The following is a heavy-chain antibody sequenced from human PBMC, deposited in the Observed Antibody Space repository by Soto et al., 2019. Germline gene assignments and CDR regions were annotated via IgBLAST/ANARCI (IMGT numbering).Heavy chain of an antibody. CDR1: GGTFSSYA. D-gene: IGHD3-22*01. V-gene: IGHV1-69*13. CDR3: AREGYYYDSSGYYYPYYFDY. Sequence: SVKVSCKASGGTFSSYAISWVRQAPGQGLEWMGGIIPIFGTANYAQKFQGRVTITADESTSTAYMELSSLRSEDTAVYYCAREGYYYDSSGYYYPYYFDYWGQGTLVTVSS. J-gene: IGHJ4*02. CDR2: IIPIFGTA.